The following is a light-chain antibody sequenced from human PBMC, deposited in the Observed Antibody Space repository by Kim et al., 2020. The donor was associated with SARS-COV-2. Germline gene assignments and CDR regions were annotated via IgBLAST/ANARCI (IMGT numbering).Light chain of an antibody. CDR2: QDS. CDR3: QGWDSSTVV. V-gene: IGLV3-1*01. J-gene: IGLJ2*01. Sequence: SYELTQPPSVSVSPGQTASITCTGDKLGDKYACWYQQKPGQSPVLVIYQDSKRPSGIPEPFSGSNSGNTATLTISGTQAMDEADYYCQGWDSSTVVFGGRTQLTVL. CDR1: KLGDKY.